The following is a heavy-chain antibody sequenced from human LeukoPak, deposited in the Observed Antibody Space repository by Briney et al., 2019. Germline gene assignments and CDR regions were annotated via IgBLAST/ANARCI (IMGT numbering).Heavy chain of an antibody. Sequence: PGGSLRLSCAASGFTFSSYWMSWVRQAPGKGLEWVSAISGSGGSTYYADSVKGRFTISRDNSKNTLYLQMNSLRAEDTAVYYCAKAGGLMVYAISIDYWGQGTLVTVSS. CDR1: GFTFSSYW. J-gene: IGHJ4*02. V-gene: IGHV3-23*01. D-gene: IGHD2-8*01. CDR2: ISGSGGST. CDR3: AKAGGLMVYAISIDY.